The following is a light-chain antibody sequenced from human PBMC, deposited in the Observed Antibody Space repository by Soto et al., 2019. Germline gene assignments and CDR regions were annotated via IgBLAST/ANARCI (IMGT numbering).Light chain of an antibody. J-gene: IGKJ1*01. Sequence: DVQMTQSPSSLSASVGDRVTITCRASQSINTYLNWYQQEPGKAPKLLIYAASTLHGGVPSRFSGSGSGSDFTLTISSLQPEDFATYYCLQYNGYYRTFGQGTKVDIK. CDR3: LQYNGYYRT. V-gene: IGKV1-39*01. CDR2: AAS. CDR1: QSINTY.